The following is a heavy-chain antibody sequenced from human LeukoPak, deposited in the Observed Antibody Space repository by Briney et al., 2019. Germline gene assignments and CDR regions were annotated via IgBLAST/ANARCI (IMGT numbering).Heavy chain of an antibody. Sequence: SETLSLTCTVSGGSISSYYWSWIRQPPGKGLEWIGEINHSGSTNYNPSLKSRVTISVDTSKNQFSLKLSSVTAADTAVYYCASTVVPAALNWFDPWGQGTLVTVSS. CDR1: GGSISSYY. CDR2: INHSGST. CDR3: ASTVVPAALNWFDP. D-gene: IGHD2-2*01. V-gene: IGHV4-34*01. J-gene: IGHJ5*02.